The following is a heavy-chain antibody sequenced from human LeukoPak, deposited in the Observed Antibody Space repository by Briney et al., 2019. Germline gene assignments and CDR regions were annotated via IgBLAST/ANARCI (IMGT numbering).Heavy chain of an antibody. D-gene: IGHD3-10*01. J-gene: IGHJ4*02. CDR3: ANEGRGSCSHDY. CDR2: ISGSGGSK. CDR1: GFTLSIYS. Sequence: GVSLRLSCAVSGFTLSIYSMSWVRQSPGKGREWVSDISGSGGSKYYADSVKGRFTIYSDNSKNTLYLQMNSLRAEDTAVYYCANEGRGSCSHDYWGQGTLVTVSS. V-gene: IGHV3-23*01.